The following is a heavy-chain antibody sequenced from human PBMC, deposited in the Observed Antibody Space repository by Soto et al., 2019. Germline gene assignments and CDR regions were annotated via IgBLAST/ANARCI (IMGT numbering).Heavy chain of an antibody. D-gene: IGHD5-18*01. CDR2: TNYDGSST. J-gene: IGHJ4*02. CDR3: ARGGGYSYGSSGY. Sequence: GGSLRLSCAASGFTFSSYWMHWVRQAPGKGLVWVSRTNYDGSSTSYADSVKGRFTISRDNAKNTLYLQMNSLRAEDTAVYYCARGGGYSYGSSGYWGQGTLVTVPS. V-gene: IGHV3-74*01. CDR1: GFTFSSYW.